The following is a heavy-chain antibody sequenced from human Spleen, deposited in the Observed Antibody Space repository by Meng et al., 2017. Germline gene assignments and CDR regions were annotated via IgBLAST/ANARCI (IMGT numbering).Heavy chain of an antibody. CDR1: GFTFSSYS. Sequence: GESLKISCAASGFTFSSYSMNWVRQAPGKGLEWVSSISSSSSYIYYADSVKGRFTISRDDARNSLYLQMNSLGAEDTAVYYCARGNMIVGATTPPDYWGQGTLVTVSS. J-gene: IGHJ4*02. CDR3: ARGNMIVGATTPPDY. D-gene: IGHD5-12*01. CDR2: ISSSSSYI. V-gene: IGHV3-21*01.